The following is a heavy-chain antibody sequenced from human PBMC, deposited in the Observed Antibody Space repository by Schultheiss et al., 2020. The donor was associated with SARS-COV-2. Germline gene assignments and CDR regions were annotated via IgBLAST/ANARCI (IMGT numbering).Heavy chain of an antibody. J-gene: IGHJ4*02. V-gene: IGHV3-30-3*01. D-gene: IGHD2-15*01. Sequence: GESLKISCAASGFTFSSYAMHWVRQAPGKGLEWVAVISYDGSNKYYADSVKGRFTISRDNSKNTLYLQMNSLRAEDTAVYYCAKDIVVVVAAMDYWGQGTLVTVSS. CDR1: GFTFSSYA. CDR2: ISYDGSNK. CDR3: AKDIVVVVAAMDY.